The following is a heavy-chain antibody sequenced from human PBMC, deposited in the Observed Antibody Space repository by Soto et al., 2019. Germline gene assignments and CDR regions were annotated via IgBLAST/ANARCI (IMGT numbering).Heavy chain of an antibody. Sequence: SETLSLTCTVSGGSISSGGYYWSWIRQHPGKGLEWIGYIYYSGSTYYNPSLKSRVTISVDTSKNQFSLKLSSVTAADTAVYYCARRKGKPINHPGLWFDPWGQGTLVTVSS. CDR1: GGSISSGGYY. V-gene: IGHV4-31*03. CDR2: IYYSGST. CDR3: ARRKGKPINHPGLWFDP. D-gene: IGHD6-13*01. J-gene: IGHJ5*02.